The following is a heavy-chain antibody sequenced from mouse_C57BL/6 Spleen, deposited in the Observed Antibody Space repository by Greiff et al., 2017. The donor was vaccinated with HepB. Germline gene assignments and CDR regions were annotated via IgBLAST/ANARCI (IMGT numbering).Heavy chain of an antibody. CDR3: ASRGILDY. CDR1: GYTFTSYW. Sequence: QVQLQQPGAELVKPGASVKLSCKASGYTFTSYWMQWVKQRPGQGLEWIGEIDPSDSYTNYNQKFKGKATLTVDTSSSTAYMQLSSLTSEDSAVYYCASRGILDYWGQGTTLTVSS. V-gene: IGHV1-50*01. J-gene: IGHJ2*01. D-gene: IGHD2-14*01. CDR2: IDPSDSYT.